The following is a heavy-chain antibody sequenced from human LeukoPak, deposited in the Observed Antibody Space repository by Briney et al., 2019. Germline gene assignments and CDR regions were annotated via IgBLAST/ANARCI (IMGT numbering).Heavy chain of an antibody. CDR3: ARERRFGYCYMDV. D-gene: IGHD3-10*01. CDR1: GFTVSSNY. Sequence: GGSLRLSCAASGFTVSSNYMSWVRQAPGKGLEWVSVIYSGGSTYYADSVKGRFTISRDNSKNTLYLQMNSLRAEDTAVYYCARERRFGYCYMDVWGKGTTVTVSS. V-gene: IGHV3-53*01. J-gene: IGHJ6*03. CDR2: IYSGGST.